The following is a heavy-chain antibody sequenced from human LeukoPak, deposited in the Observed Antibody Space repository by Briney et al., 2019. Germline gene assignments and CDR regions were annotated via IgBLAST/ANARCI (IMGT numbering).Heavy chain of an antibody. CDR1: GGTFSSYA. CDR2: IIPIFGTA. V-gene: IGHV1-69*05. Sequence: PVKVSCKASGGTFSSYAISWVRQAPGQGLEWMGRIIPIFGTANYAQKFQGRVTITTDESTSTAYMELSSLRSEDTAVYYCARDLGYYDSSGSNFDYWGQGTLVTVSS. CDR3: ARDLGYYDSSGSNFDY. J-gene: IGHJ4*02. D-gene: IGHD3-22*01.